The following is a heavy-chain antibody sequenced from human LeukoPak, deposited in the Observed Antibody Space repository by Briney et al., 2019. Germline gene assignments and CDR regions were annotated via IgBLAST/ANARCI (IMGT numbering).Heavy chain of an antibody. V-gene: IGHV4-34*01. J-gene: IGHJ6*03. CDR1: GGSFSGYY. D-gene: IGHD3-3*01. CDR3: ATGLRFLEWWAYYYMDV. CDR2: INHSGST. Sequence: SETLSLTCAVYGGSFSGYYWSWIRQPPGKGLEWIGEINHSGSTNYNPSLKSRVTISVDTSKNQFSLKLSSVTAADTAVYYCATGLRFLEWWAYYYMDVWGKGTTVTVSS.